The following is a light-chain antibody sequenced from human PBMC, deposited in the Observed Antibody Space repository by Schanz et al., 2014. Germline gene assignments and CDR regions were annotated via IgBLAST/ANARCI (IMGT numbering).Light chain of an antibody. CDR1: QSVSSSS. Sequence: EIVLTQSPGTLSLSPGERATLSCRASQSVSSSSLAWYQQKPGQAPNVLIYGASRRATGIPDRFSGSGSGTDFTLTISRLEPEDFAVYYCQQYGSSPFTFGPGTKVDIK. J-gene: IGKJ3*01. V-gene: IGKV3-20*01. CDR3: QQYGSSPFT. CDR2: GAS.